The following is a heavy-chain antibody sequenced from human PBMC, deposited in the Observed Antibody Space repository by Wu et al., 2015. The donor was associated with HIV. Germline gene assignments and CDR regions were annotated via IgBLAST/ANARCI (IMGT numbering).Heavy chain of an antibody. CDR2: IIPMFGTL. D-gene: IGHD1-26*01. CDR1: GGTLSHYE. Sequence: QVQLVQSGAEVKKPGSSVKVSCKASGGTLSHYEITWMRQAPGQGLEWMGGIIPMFGTLNYAQKFKGRLTVTADESTATGYMELTSLRSEDTAVYYCARDADGIVGAKIGAYFDVVGPWLRGQGLL. CDR3: ARDADGIVGAKIGAYFDV. V-gene: IGHV1-69*12. J-gene: IGHJ2*01.